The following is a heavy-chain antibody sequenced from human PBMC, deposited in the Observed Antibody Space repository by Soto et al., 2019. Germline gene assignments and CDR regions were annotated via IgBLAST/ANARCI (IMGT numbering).Heavy chain of an antibody. CDR1: GYTFTSYG. D-gene: IGHD5-18*01. CDR3: ARDPAGIQLCPTFAY. J-gene: IGHJ4*02. V-gene: IGHV1-18*04. CDR2: ISAYNGNT. Sequence: ASVKVSCTASGYTFTSYGISWVRQAPGQGLEWMGWISAYNGNTNYAQKLQGRVTMTTDTSTSTAYMELRSLRSDDTAVYYCARDPAGIQLCPTFAYGGQGPLVTVPS.